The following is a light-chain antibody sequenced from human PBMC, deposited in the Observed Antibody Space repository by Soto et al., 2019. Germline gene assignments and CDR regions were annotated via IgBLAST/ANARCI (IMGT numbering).Light chain of an antibody. V-gene: IGLV2-18*02. CDR3: SSYTSSSTPV. Sequence: QSALTQPPSVSGSPGQSVTISCTGTSSDVGSYNRVSWYQQPPGTAPKLMIYEVSNRPSGVPDRFSGSKSGNMASLTISGLQAEDEADYYCSSYTSSSTPVFGGGTKVTVL. J-gene: IGLJ2*01. CDR1: SSDVGSYNR. CDR2: EVS.